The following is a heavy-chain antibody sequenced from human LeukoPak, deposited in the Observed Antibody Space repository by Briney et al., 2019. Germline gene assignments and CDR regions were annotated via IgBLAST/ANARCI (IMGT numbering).Heavy chain of an antibody. D-gene: IGHD3-22*01. V-gene: IGHV3-30*04. CDR3: ARGRGLMIVEIH. CDR2: ISYDGSNK. J-gene: IGHJ4*02. CDR1: GFTFSSYA. Sequence: GGSLRLSCAASGFTFSSYAMHWVRQAPGKGLEWVAVISYDGSNKYYADSVKGRFTISRDNSKNTLYLQMNSLRAEDTAAYYCARGRGLMIVEIHWGQGTLVTVSS.